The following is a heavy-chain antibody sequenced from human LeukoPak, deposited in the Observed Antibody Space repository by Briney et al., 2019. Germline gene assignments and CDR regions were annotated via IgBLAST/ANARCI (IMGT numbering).Heavy chain of an antibody. D-gene: IGHD5-18*01. CDR1: GFTFSSYS. CDR2: ISSSGSTI. CDR3: AKDFARQLRE. J-gene: IGHJ4*02. Sequence: GGSLRLSCAASGFTFSSYSMNWVRQAPGKGLEWVSYISSSGSTIYYADSVKGRFTISRDNAKNSLYLQMNSLRAEDTAVYYCAKDFARQLREWGQGTLVTVSS. V-gene: IGHV3-48*04.